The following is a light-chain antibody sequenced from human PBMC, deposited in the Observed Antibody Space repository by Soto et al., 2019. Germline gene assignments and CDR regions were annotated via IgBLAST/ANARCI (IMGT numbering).Light chain of an antibody. J-gene: IGKJ1*01. CDR2: GAS. Sequence: EIVLTQSPGTLSSFPVDRVTLSFRASQSVSSNYLAWYQQRPGQAPRLLIYGASSRATGIPDRFSGSGSGTDFTLTISRLEPEDSAVYFCQHYSSQTFGQGTKVDI. V-gene: IGKV3-20*01. CDR3: QHYSSQT. CDR1: QSVSSNY.